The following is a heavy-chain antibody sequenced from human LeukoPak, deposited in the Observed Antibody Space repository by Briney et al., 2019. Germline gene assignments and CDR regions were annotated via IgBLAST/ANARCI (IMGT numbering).Heavy chain of an antibody. V-gene: IGHV3-7*01. Sequence: GGSLRLSCAASGFTFSFYWMSWVRQAPGKGLEWVANIKEDGSEKNYVDSVKGRFTISRDNAKNSLYLQMTSLRAEDTALYYCARDTHLSYAAGFDCRGQGTLVTVSS. CDR1: GFTFSFYW. CDR2: IKEDGSEK. D-gene: IGHD2-8*01. J-gene: IGHJ4*02. CDR3: ARDTHLSYAAGFDC.